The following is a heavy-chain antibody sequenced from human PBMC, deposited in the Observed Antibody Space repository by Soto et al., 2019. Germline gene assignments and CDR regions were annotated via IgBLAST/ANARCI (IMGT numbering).Heavy chain of an antibody. Sequence: ASETLSLTCAVSGGSISSSNWWSWVRQPPGKGLEWIGEIYHSGSTNYNPSLKSRVTISVDKSKNQFSLKLSSVTAADTAVYYCARDTVVAAYGMEVWGQGTTVTVSS. CDR2: IYHSGST. D-gene: IGHD2-15*01. CDR3: ARDTVVAAYGMEV. J-gene: IGHJ6*02. CDR1: GGSISSSNW. V-gene: IGHV4-4*02.